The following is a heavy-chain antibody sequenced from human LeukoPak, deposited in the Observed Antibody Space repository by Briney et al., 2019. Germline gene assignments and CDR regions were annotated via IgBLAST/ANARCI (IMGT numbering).Heavy chain of an antibody. CDR2: IKQDGSEK. J-gene: IGHJ5*02. Sequence: TGGSLRLSCAASGFTFSSYWMSWVRQAPGKGLEWVANIKQDGSEKYYVDSVKGRFTISRDNSKNTLYLQMNSLRAEDTAVYYCAKDRNPTFGGVIASNWFDPWGQGTLVTVSS. D-gene: IGHD3-16*01. CDR1: GFTFSSYW. CDR3: AKDRNPTFGGVIASNWFDP. V-gene: IGHV3-7*03.